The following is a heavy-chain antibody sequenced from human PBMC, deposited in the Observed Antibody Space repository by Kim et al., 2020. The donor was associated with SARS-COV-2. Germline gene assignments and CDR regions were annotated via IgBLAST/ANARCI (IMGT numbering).Heavy chain of an antibody. V-gene: IGHV3-49*04. D-gene: IGHD3-3*01. CDR2: IRNEAYGGTT. J-gene: IGHJ4*02. Sequence: GSLRLSCTASGFTFGDYAMSWVRQAPGKGLEWVGFIRNEAYGGTTEYAASVKGRFTISRDDSKSIAYLQMNSLKTEDTAVYYCTRDDFWGGYYLYWGQG. CDR1: GFTFGDYA. CDR3: TRDDFWGGYYLY.